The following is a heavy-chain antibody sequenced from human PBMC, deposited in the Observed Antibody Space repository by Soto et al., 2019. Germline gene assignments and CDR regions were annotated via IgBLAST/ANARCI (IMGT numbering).Heavy chain of an antibody. V-gene: IGHV3-43*01. Sequence: PGGSLRLSCAASGFTFDYYTMHWVRQSPGKGLEWVSLISWDGGSTYYADSVKGRFTISRDNSKNSLYLQMNSLRTEDTALYYCAKDRSGEAIPGYYYYGMDVWGQGTTVTVSS. CDR3: AKDRSGEAIPGYYYYGMDV. CDR1: GFTFDYYT. D-gene: IGHD6-19*01. CDR2: ISWDGGST. J-gene: IGHJ6*02.